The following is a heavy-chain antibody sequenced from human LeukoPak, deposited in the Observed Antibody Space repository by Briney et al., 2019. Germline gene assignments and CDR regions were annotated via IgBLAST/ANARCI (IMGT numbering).Heavy chain of an antibody. J-gene: IGHJ4*02. CDR2: ISGSGGST. V-gene: IGHV3-23*01. CDR1: VFTFRRYA. D-gene: IGHD6-19*01. CDR3: AKAGYSSGWYVLAS. Sequence: PGASLRLSCAASVFTFRRYAMSCVRQAPGEGLEWVSAISGSGGSTYYADSVKGRFTISRDNSKNTLYLQMNSLRAEDTAVYYCAKAGYSSGWYVLASWGQGTLVTVSS.